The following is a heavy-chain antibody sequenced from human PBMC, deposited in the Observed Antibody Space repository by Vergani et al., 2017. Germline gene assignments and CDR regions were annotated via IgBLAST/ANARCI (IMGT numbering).Heavy chain of an antibody. Sequence: QVQLVESGGDVVKLGGPLRLPCAASGFTFRNIGIHWVRQAPGKGLEWIAFVSNHGNITYYANPVKGRFTLSRDNSKKMVYLQMSSLRADDTAVYFCTEGPTSPGFVRSFFDYWGRGTLVTVSS. V-gene: IGHV3-30*03. CDR3: TEGPTSPGFVRSFFDY. CDR2: VSNHGNIT. D-gene: IGHD3-3*01. CDR1: GFTFRNIG. J-gene: IGHJ4*02.